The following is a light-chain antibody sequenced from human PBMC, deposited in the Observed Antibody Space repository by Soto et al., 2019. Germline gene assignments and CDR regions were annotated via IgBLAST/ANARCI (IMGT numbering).Light chain of an antibody. V-gene: IGLV1-40*01. CDR2: EVS. CDR3: SSYTNSSYV. Sequence: QSVLTQPPSVSGAPGQRVTISCTGSSSNIGAGYDVHWYQQLPGTAPKLMIYEVSNRPSGVSNRFSGSKSGNTASLTISGLQAEDEADYYCSSYTNSSYVFGTGTKVTVL. CDR1: SSNIGAGYD. J-gene: IGLJ1*01.